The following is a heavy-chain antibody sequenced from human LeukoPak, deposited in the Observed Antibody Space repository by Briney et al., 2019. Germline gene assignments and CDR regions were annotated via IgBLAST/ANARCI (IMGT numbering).Heavy chain of an antibody. J-gene: IGHJ4*02. CDR1: GFRFDDCD. D-gene: IGHD3-10*01. CDR2: ISWNSGAM. Sequence: GGSLRLSCAASGFRFDDCDMHWVRQVPGKGLEWVSSISWNSGAMGYADSVKGRFTISRDNANNSLYLHMNSLRQDDTAFYYCVKDRNYSGSGSVYFDYWGQGTLVTVSS. V-gene: IGHV3-9*01. CDR3: VKDRNYSGSGSVYFDY.